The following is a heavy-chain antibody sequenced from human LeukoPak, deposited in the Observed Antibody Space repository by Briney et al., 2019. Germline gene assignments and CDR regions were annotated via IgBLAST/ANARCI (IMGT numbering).Heavy chain of an antibody. D-gene: IGHD5-12*01. Sequence: GRSLRLSCAASGFTFDDYALHWVRQAPGKGLEWVSGISWNSGSIGYADSVKGRFTISRDNAKNSLYLQMNSLRAEDTALYYCARGETGRYFDYWGQGTLVTVSS. CDR3: ARGETGRYFDY. J-gene: IGHJ4*02. V-gene: IGHV3-9*01. CDR2: ISWNSGSI. CDR1: GFTFDDYA.